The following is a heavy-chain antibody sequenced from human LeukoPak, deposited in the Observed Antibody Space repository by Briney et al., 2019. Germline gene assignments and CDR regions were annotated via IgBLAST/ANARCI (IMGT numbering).Heavy chain of an antibody. D-gene: IGHD6-19*01. J-gene: IGHJ3*02. CDR3: ARRSSGWSYDAFDI. CDR1: GGSTSSSSYY. CDR2: IFYSGST. V-gene: IGHV4-39*01. Sequence: SETLSLTCTVSGGSTSSSSYYWGWIRQPPGKGLEWIGSIFYSGSTYYNPSLKSRVTISVDTSKIQFSLKLSSVTAADTAVYYCARRSSGWSYDAFDIWGQGTMVTVSS.